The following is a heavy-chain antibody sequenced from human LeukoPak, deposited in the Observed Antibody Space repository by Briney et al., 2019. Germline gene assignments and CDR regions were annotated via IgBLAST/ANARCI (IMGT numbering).Heavy chain of an antibody. CDR1: GYTFTSYG. V-gene: IGHV1-18*01. Sequence: ASVKPSCKSSGYTFTSYGISWVRQAPGQGLEWMGWISAYNGNTNYAQKLQGRVTMTTDTSTSTAYLELRSLRSDDTAVYYCARVVVVPAASYYYYMDVWGKGTTVSISS. D-gene: IGHD2-2*01. CDR2: ISAYNGNT. J-gene: IGHJ6*03. CDR3: ARVVVVPAASYYYYMDV.